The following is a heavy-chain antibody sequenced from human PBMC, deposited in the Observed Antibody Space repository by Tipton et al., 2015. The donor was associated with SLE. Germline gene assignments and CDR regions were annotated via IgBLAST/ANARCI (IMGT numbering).Heavy chain of an antibody. CDR3: ARVVSNYADY. Sequence: TLSLTCTVSGGSISSHYWSWIRQPPGKGLEWIGYIYYSGSTYYNPSLKSRVTISVDTSKNQFSLKLNSVTAADTAVYYCARVVSNYADYWGQGTLVTVSS. J-gene: IGHJ4*02. V-gene: IGHV4-59*11. D-gene: IGHD4-11*01. CDR1: GGSISSHY. CDR2: IYYSGST.